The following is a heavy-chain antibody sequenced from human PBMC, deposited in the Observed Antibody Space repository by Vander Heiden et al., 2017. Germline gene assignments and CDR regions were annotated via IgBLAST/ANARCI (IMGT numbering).Heavy chain of an antibody. Sequence: QLQESGPGLVRPSETLSLTCSVSGASVTNSRYYWGWIRQSPGKGLEWIASIADNGGSYFNPSLKSRVSISLDSSKNQVSLTLTSVTATDTALYSCAKGTRTGYTNGWYPESWGQGSLVTVSS. D-gene: IGHD6-19*01. J-gene: IGHJ5*02. CDR1: GASVTNSRYY. V-gene: IGHV4-39*01. CDR3: AKGTRTGYTNGWYPES. CDR2: IADNGGS.